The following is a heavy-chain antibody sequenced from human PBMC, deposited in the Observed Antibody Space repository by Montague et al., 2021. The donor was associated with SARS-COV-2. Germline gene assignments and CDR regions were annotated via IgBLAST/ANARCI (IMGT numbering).Heavy chain of an antibody. CDR3: AKGRTVVATISPFDY. J-gene: IGHJ4*02. CDR2: ISGSGGST. D-gene: IGHD5-12*01. Sequence: SLRLSCAASGFTFSSYAMSWVRQAPGKGLEWVSAISGSGGSTYYADSVKGRFTISRDNSKNTLYLQVNSLRAEDTAVYYFAKGRTVVATISPFDYWGQGTLVTVSS. CDR1: GFTFSSYA. V-gene: IGHV3-23*01.